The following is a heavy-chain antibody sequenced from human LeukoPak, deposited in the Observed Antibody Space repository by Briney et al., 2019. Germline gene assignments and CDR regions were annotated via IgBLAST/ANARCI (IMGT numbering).Heavy chain of an antibody. D-gene: IGHD3-22*01. CDR2: IYYSGST. CDR3: AREGYYYDSSGYYLALDY. J-gene: IGHJ4*02. Sequence: SETLSLTCTVSGGSISSHYWSWIRQPPGKGLEWIGYIYYSGSTNYNPSLKSRVTISVDTSKNQFSLKLSSVTAADTAVYYCAREGYYYDSSGYYLALDYWGQGTLVTVSS. V-gene: IGHV4-59*11. CDR1: GGSISSHY.